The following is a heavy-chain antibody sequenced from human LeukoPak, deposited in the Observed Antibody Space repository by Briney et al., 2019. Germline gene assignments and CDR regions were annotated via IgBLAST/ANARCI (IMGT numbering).Heavy chain of an antibody. V-gene: IGHV1-3*01. J-gene: IGHJ4*02. CDR2: INAGNGNT. Sequence: ASVKVSCKASGYTFTSYAMHWVRQAPRQRLEWVGWINAGNGNTKYSQKFQGRVTITRDTSASTAYMELSSLRSEDTAVYYCARFDLNYGGNPGDYWGQGTLVTVSS. CDR1: GYTFTSYA. CDR3: ARFDLNYGGNPGDY. D-gene: IGHD4-23*01.